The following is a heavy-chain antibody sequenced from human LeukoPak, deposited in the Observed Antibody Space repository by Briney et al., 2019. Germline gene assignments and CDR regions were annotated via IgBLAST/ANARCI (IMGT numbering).Heavy chain of an antibody. CDR3: ARIGSSGWYP. J-gene: IGHJ5*02. CDR1: GFTFDDYG. V-gene: IGHV3-21*01. Sequence: PGGSLRLSCAASGFTFDDYGMSWVRQAPGKGLEWVSSISSSSSYIYYADSVKGRFTISRDNAKNSLYLQMNSLRAEDTAVYYCARIGSSGWYPWGQGTLVTVSS. CDR2: ISSSSSYI. D-gene: IGHD6-19*01.